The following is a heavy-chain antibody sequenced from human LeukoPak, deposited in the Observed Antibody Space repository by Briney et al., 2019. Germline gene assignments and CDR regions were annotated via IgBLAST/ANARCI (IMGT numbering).Heavy chain of an antibody. CDR3: AKESTHYGGGYFDY. J-gene: IGHJ4*02. Sequence: GGSLRLSCAASGFTFSSYGMHWVRQAPGKGLEWVAFIRYDGSNKYYADSVKGRFTISRDNSKNTLYQQMNSLRAEDTAVYYCAKESTHYGGGYFDYWGQGTLVTVSS. CDR2: IRYDGSNK. CDR1: GFTFSSYG. D-gene: IGHD4-17*01. V-gene: IGHV3-30*02.